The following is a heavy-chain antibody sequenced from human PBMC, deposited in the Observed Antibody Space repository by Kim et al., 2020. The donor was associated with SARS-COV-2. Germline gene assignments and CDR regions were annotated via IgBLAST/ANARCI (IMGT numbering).Heavy chain of an antibody. Sequence: SETLSLTCTVSGGSISSSSYYWGWIRQPPGKGLEWIGSIYYSGSTYYNPSLKSRVTISVDTSKNQFSLKLSSVTAADTAVYYCARGFPYYYDSSCYAYY. CDR1: GGSISSSSYY. V-gene: IGHV4-39*07. D-gene: IGHD3-22*01. CDR3: ARGFPYYYDSSCYAYY. J-gene: IGHJ6*01. CDR2: IYYSGST.